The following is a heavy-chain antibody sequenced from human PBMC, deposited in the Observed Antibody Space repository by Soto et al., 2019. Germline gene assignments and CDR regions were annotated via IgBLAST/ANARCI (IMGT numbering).Heavy chain of an antibody. CDR3: GRSYSSSSKYYYYYMDV. J-gene: IGHJ6*03. Sequence: PSETLSLTCTVSGGSISSYYWSWIRQPPGKGLEWIGYIYYSGSTNYNPSIKSRDNKSVDTTKNQFSLKLSFVPAADTAFFFCGRSYSSSSKYYYYYMDVWGKGTTVTVSS. CDR1: GGSISSYY. CDR2: IYYSGST. D-gene: IGHD6-6*01. V-gene: IGHV4-59*01.